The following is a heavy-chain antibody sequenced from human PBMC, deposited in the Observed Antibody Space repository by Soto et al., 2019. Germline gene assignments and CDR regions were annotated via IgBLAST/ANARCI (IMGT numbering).Heavy chain of an antibody. CDR2: IKQDGSEK. Sequence: GGSLRLSCAASGFTFSGYWMTWVRQAPGKGPEWVANIKQDGSEKYYVASVKGRFTISRDNAKNSLYLQMNSLRAEDTAVYYCASAIVVVPGATFWGQGTLVTVSS. V-gene: IGHV3-7*01. J-gene: IGHJ4*02. D-gene: IGHD2-2*01. CDR1: GFTFSGYW. CDR3: ASAIVVVPGATF.